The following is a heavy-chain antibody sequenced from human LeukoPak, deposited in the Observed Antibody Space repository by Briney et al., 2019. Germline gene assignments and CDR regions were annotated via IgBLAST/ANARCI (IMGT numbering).Heavy chain of an antibody. CDR2: VSAYNGNT. CDR1: GYTFTSYG. D-gene: IGHD5-12*01. V-gene: IGHV1-18*04. Sequence: ASVKVSCTASGYTFTSYGISRVRQAPGQGLEWMGWVSAYNGNTNYAQKLQGRVTMTTDTSTSTAYMELRSLRSDDTAVYYCARVSVDIVATFDYWGEGTLVTVSS. CDR3: ARVSVDIVATFDY. J-gene: IGHJ4*02.